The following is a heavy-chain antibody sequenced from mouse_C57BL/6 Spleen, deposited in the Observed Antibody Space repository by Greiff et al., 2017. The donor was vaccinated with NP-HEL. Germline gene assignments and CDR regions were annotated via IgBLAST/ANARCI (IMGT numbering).Heavy chain of an antibody. CDR3: ARPENYFGSSYWYFDV. CDR2: ILPGSGST. D-gene: IGHD1-1*01. J-gene: IGHJ1*03. CDR1: GYTFTGYW. Sequence: QVQLQQSGAELMKPGASVKLSCKATGYTFTGYWIEWVKQRPGHGLEWIGEILPGSGSTNYNEKFKGNATFTADTSSNTAYMQLSSLTTEDSAIYYFARPENYFGSSYWYFDVWGTGTTVTVSS. V-gene: IGHV1-9*01.